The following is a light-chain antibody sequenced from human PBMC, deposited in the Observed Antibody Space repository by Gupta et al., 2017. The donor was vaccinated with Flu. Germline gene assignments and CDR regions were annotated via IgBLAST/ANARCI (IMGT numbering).Light chain of an antibody. CDR3: QQRHSTPVT. J-gene: IGKJ5*01. V-gene: IGKV1-39*01. Sequence: PSSLSASVGYRVTVTCRASKSIGSYINWYQQKPVYAPELLIYAASSVQSGVSSRFSGSGSGTEFLLTISSLQPEDFATYYCQQRHSTPVTFGQGTLLEIK. CDR2: AAS. CDR1: KSIGSY.